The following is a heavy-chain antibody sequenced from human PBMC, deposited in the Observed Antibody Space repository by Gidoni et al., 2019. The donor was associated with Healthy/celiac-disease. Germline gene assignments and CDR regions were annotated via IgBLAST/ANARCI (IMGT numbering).Heavy chain of an antibody. CDR1: GFSLSTRGMR. V-gene: IGHV2-70*04. D-gene: IGHD2-2*02. CDR2: IDWDDDK. Sequence: QVTLKESGAALVKPTQTLTLTGTFSGFSLSTRGMRVIWSRQPPGKALEWLARIDWDDDKFYSTSLKTRLTISKDTSKNQVVLTMTNMDPVDTATYYCARIGVPAAINDYWGQGTLVTVSS. J-gene: IGHJ4*02. CDR3: ARIGVPAAINDY.